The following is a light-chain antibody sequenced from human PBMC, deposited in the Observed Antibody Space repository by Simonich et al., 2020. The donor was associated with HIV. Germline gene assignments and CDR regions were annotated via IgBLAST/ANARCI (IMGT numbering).Light chain of an antibody. Sequence: EIMMTQSPATLSVSPGERATLSCRASQSVSNNLAWYQQKPGQAPRLLIYGASTRATGIPARFSGSGSGTEFTLTISSMQSDDFATYYCQQYNSYYTFGQGTKLEIK. J-gene: IGKJ2*01. CDR3: QQYNSYYT. V-gene: IGKV3-15*01. CDR1: QSVSNN. CDR2: GAS.